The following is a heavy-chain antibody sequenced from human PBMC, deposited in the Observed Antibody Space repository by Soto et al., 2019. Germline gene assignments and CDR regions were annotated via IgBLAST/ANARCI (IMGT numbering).Heavy chain of an antibody. V-gene: IGHV3-15*01. J-gene: IGHJ4*02. CDR3: TLGGIVVVPTLDY. CDR2: IKSKTDGGTT. CDR1: EFTFSNAW. D-gene: IGHD2-2*01. Sequence: GGSLRLSCAASEFTFSNAWMSWVRQAPGKGLEWVGRIKSKTDGGTTDYAAPVKGRFTISRDDSKNTLYLQMNSLKTEDTAVYYCTLGGIVVVPTLDYWGQGTLVTVSS.